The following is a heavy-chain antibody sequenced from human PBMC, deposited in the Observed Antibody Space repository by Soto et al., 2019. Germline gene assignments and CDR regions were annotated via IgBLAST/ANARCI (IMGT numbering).Heavy chain of an antibody. CDR3: PRTDGSGSFLDY. CDR2: INAGNGNT. CDR1: GYTFTNYA. Sequence: QGQLVQSGAEVKKPGASVKVSCKASGYTFTNYAMHWVRQAPGQRLEWMGWINAGNGNTKYSQKFQGRVTITRDTSASTAYMELSSLRSEDTAVYFCPRTDGSGSFLDYWGQRTLVTVSS. J-gene: IGHJ4*02. V-gene: IGHV1-3*01. D-gene: IGHD3-10*01.